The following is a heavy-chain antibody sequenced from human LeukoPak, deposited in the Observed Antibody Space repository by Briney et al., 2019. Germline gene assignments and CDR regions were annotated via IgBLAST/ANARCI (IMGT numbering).Heavy chain of an antibody. Sequence: KSSETLSLTCAVYGGSFSGYYWRWIRQPPGKGLEWIGEINHSGSTNYNPSLKSRVTISVDTSKTQFSLKLSSVTAADTAVYYCARGLSADYVNYFDYWGQGKLVTVSS. V-gene: IGHV4-34*01. CDR3: ARGLSADYVNYFDY. CDR1: GGSFSGYY. J-gene: IGHJ4*02. D-gene: IGHD3-10*02. CDR2: INHSGST.